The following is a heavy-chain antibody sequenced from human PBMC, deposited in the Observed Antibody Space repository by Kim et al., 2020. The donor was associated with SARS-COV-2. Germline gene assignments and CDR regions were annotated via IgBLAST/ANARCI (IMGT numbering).Heavy chain of an antibody. CDR2: ISFAGSNK. CDR3: ARDRDGSGNSYDP. D-gene: IGHD3-10*01. CDR1: GFTFGLYA. J-gene: IGHJ5*02. Sequence: GGSLRLSCAASGFTFGLYAMNWVRQAPGKGLEWVAVISFAGSNKYYADSVKGRFTISRDNSKNTVYLEMNSLRADDTAVYYCARDRDGSGNSYDPWGQG. V-gene: IGHV3-30-3*01.